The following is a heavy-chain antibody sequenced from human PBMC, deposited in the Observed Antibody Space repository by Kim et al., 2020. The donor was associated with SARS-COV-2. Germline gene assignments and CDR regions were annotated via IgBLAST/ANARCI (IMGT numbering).Heavy chain of an antibody. CDR1: GYTFTSYD. Sequence: ASVKVSCKASGYTFTSYDINWVRQATGQGLKCMGWMNPNSDNTGYAEEFQGRVTMTRNISISTAYMELSSLRSEDTAVYYCAIGTGYVDAFDMWGQGTMVTVSS. D-gene: IGHD3-9*01. V-gene: IGHV1-8*01. CDR2: MNPNSDNT. J-gene: IGHJ3*02. CDR3: AIGTGYVDAFDM.